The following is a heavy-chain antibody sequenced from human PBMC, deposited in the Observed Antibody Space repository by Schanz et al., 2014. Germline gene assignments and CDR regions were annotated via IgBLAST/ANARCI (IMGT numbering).Heavy chain of an antibody. V-gene: IGHV3-30*03. CDR1: AFIFRSYS. J-gene: IGHJ4*02. CDR2: ISYDGNTK. Sequence: VQLLESGGGLVQPGGSLRLSCAASAFIFRSYSMHWVRQAPGKGLEWVALISYDGNTKYYADSVKGRFTISRDNSKNTLYLQMNSLRADDTAVYYCARDLLVSHYDFWSGNDYWGQGTLVTVSS. D-gene: IGHD3-3*01. CDR3: ARDLLVSHYDFWSGNDY.